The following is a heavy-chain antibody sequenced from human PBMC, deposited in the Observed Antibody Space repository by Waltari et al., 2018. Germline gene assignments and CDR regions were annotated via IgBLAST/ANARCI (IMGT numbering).Heavy chain of an antibody. CDR2: IFTTGTSM. V-gene: IGHV3-21*01. Sequence: EVHLVESGGGLVKPGGSLRLSCAASGFSFRSYNMNWVRQAPGKGLEWVSSIFTTGTSMYYADSVKGRFTISRDNANNLLYLHMNSLRAEDTALYYCAKDSSAAFSTSSLDSWGQGTLVTVSS. CDR1: GFSFRSYN. J-gene: IGHJ4*02. D-gene: IGHD2-2*01. CDR3: AKDSSAAFSTSSLDS.